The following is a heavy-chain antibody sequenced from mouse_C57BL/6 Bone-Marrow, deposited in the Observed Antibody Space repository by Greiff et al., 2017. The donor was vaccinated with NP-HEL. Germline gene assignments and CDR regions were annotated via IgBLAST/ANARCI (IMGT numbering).Heavy chain of an antibody. CDR3: ARYYYGSSYYWYFDV. V-gene: IGHV14-3*01. CDR1: GFNIKNTY. CDR2: IDPANGNT. D-gene: IGHD1-1*01. J-gene: IGHJ1*03. Sequence: EVMLVESVAELVRPGASVKLSCTASGFNIKNTYMHWVKQRPEQGLEWIGRIDPANGNTKYAPKFQGKATITADTSSNTAYLQLSSLTSEDTAIYYCARYYYGSSYYWYFDVWGTGTTVTVSS.